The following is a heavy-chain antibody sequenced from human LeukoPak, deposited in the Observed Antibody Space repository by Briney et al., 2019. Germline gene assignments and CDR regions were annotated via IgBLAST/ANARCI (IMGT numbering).Heavy chain of an antibody. V-gene: IGHV3-74*01. J-gene: IGHJ4*02. CDR1: GFTFSSYW. Sequence: PGGSLRLSCAASGFTFSSYWMHWVRQAPGKGLVWVSRINTDGSSTSYADSVKGRFTISRDNSKNTLYLQMNSLRAEDTAVYYCAKDSQSDSPDYWGQGTLVTVSS. CDR2: INTDGSST. CDR3: AKDSQSDSPDY. D-gene: IGHD3-22*01.